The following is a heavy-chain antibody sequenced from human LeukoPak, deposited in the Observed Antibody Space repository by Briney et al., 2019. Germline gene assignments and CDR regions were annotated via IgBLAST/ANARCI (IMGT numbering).Heavy chain of an antibody. D-gene: IGHD3-3*01. CDR1: GGSISSGSYY. Sequence: PSQTLSLTCTVSGGSISSGSYYWSWIRQPAGKGLEWIGRIYTSGSTNYNPSLKSRVTISVDTSKNQFSLKLSSVTAADTAVYYCASPRYYDFWSGQGWYFDLWGRGTLVTVSS. CDR3: ASPRYYDFWSGQGWYFDL. CDR2: IYTSGST. J-gene: IGHJ2*01. V-gene: IGHV4-61*02.